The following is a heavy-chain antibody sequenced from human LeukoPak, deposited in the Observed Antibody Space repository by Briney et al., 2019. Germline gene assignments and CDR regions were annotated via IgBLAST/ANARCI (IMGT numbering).Heavy chain of an antibody. D-gene: IGHD3-22*01. J-gene: IGHJ4*02. CDR3: SRGLDSRKLGY. V-gene: IGHV4-31*03. CDR1: GASFNSDDQY. Sequence: MSSQTLSLTCTVSGASFNSDDQYWNWIRQSPGKGLEWIGSIHPSGMLYNNPSLESRVTMSRDTSKNQFSLNLDSVTAADTAVYSSSRGLDSRKLGYWGQGILVTVSS. CDR2: IHPSGML.